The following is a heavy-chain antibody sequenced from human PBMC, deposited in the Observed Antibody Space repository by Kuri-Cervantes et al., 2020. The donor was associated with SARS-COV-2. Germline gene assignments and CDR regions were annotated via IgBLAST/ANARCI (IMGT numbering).Heavy chain of an antibody. Sequence: GGSLRLSCAASGFTFSSYAMHWVRQAPGKGLEWVAVISYDGSNKYYADSVKGRFTISRDNSKDTLYLQMNSLRAEDTAVYYCARGDAFDIWGQGTMVTVSS. CDR1: GFTFSSYA. CDR2: ISYDGSNK. CDR3: ARGDAFDI. V-gene: IGHV3-30-3*01. J-gene: IGHJ3*02.